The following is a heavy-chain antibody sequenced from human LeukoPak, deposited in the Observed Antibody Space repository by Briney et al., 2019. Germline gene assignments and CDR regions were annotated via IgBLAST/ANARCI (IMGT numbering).Heavy chain of an antibody. D-gene: IGHD1-14*01. CDR1: GFTFSSYW. V-gene: IGHV3-30*02. Sequence: GGSLRLSCAASGFTFSSYWIHWVRQTPGKGLEWVAFIRYDGSNKYYADSVKGRFTISRDNSKNTLYVQMNSLRAEDTAVYYCARVESCPLRNAFDIWGQGTMVTVSS. CDR3: ARVESCPLRNAFDI. CDR2: IRYDGSNK. J-gene: IGHJ3*02.